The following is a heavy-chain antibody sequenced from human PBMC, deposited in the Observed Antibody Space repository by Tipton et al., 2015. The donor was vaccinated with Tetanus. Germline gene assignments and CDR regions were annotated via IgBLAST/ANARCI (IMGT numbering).Heavy chain of an antibody. CDR1: GGSFSSDGAY. Sequence: TLSLTCSVSGGSFSSDGAYWSWIRQHPGEGLEWIGYISNSGSTYYNPSLKSRVTISVDTSQKQISLKVNSVTAADTAVYYCARDRGVRGGYYYYHGMDVWGQGTTVTVSS. D-gene: IGHD3-10*01. CDR2: ISNSGST. J-gene: IGHJ6*02. CDR3: ARDRGVRGGYYYYHGMDV. V-gene: IGHV4-31*03.